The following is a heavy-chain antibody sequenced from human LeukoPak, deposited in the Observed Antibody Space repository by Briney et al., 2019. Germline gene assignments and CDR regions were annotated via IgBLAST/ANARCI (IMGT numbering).Heavy chain of an antibody. J-gene: IGHJ4*02. V-gene: IGHV3-21*01. CDR1: GFTFSSYS. Sequence: PGGSLRLSCAASGFTFSSYSMNWVRQAPGKGLEWVSSISSSSSYIYYADSVKGRFTISRDNAKNSLYLQMNSLRAEDTAVYYCAISWRNCYNSRYDYWGQGTLVTVSS. CDR2: ISSSSSYI. CDR3: AISWRNCYNSRYDY. D-gene: IGHD5-24*01.